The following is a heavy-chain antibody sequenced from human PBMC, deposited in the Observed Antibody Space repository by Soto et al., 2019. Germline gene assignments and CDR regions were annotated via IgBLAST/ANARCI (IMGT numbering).Heavy chain of an antibody. J-gene: IGHJ6*03. Sequence: QVQLVQSGAEVKKPGSSVKVSCKASGGTFSSYTISWVRQAPGQGLEWMGRIIPILGIANYAQKFQGRVTINADKSQSTGYKELRSLESEDTAGYYCSRSKLVGGGTAAYYMDVWGKGTTVTVSS. CDR3: SRSKLVGGGTAAYYMDV. V-gene: IGHV1-69*02. CDR2: IIPILGIA. D-gene: IGHD2-15*01. CDR1: GGTFSSYT.